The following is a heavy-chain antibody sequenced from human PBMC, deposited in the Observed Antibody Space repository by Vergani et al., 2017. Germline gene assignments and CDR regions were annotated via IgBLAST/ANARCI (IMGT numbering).Heavy chain of an antibody. D-gene: IGHD3-3*01. CDR1: GFTFSGPA. V-gene: IGHV3-73*02. CDR2: IRNNTYNYAT. CDR3: YYDFWADYESGDV. Sequence: EVQLVESGGGLVQPGGSLTLSCVASGFTFSGPAMHWVRQTSGKGLEWICRIRNNTYNYATAYAVSVKGRFIISRDDYKQTAYLQMNRLTIEDTAVYYCYYDFWADYESGDVWGKGNTVTVSS. J-gene: IGHJ6*01.